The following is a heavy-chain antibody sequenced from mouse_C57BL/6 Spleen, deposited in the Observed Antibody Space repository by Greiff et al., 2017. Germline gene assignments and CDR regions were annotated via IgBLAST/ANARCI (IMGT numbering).Heavy chain of an antibody. CDR3: ARDREAQAY. CDR2: ISDGGSYT. J-gene: IGHJ3*01. V-gene: IGHV5-4*01. Sequence: EVQGVESGGGLVKPGGSLKLSCAASGFTFSSYAMSWVRQTPEKRLEWVATISDGGSYTYYPDNVKGRFTISRDNAKNNLYLQMSHLKSEDTAMYYCARDREAQAYWGQGTLSLSLQ. D-gene: IGHD3-2*02. CDR1: GFTFSSYA.